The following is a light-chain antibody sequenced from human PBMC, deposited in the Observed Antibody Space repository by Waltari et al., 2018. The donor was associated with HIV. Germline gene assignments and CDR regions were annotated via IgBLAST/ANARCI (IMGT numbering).Light chain of an antibody. CDR3: CSYAGSSTFAV. Sequence: QSALTQPASVSGSPGQSITISCTGTSSDVGGYNYVSWYQQHPGNAPKLMVYDVTKLPSGVSTRFSGSKSGNTASLTISGLQAEDEADYYCCSYAGSSTFAVFGGGTKLTVL. CDR1: SSDVGGYNY. CDR2: DVT. J-gene: IGLJ2*01. V-gene: IGLV2-23*02.